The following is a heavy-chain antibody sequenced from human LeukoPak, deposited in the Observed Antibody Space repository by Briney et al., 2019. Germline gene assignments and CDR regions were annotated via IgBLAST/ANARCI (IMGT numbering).Heavy chain of an antibody. CDR2: IYTSGST. V-gene: IGHV4-4*07. J-gene: IGHJ4*02. D-gene: IGHD3-9*01. Sequence: PSETLSLTCTVSGASISSYYWSWIRQPAGKGLGWIGRIYTSGSTNYNPSLNSRVTMSLDTSKNQFSLKLSSVTAAHTAVYYCAGADILTGYFDYWGQGTLVTVSS. CDR1: GASISSYY. CDR3: AGADILTGYFDY.